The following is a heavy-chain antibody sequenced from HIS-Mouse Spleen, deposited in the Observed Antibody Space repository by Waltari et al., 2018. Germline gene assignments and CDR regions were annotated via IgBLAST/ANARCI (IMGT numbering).Heavy chain of an antibody. D-gene: IGHD3-22*01. CDR2: IYYSGST. J-gene: IGHJ4*02. CDR3: ARVEGVLSYYDSSGYYYFDY. V-gene: IGHV4-39*07. CDR1: GGSISSSSYY. Sequence: QLQLQESGPGLVKPSETLSLTCTVSGGSISSSSYYWGWIRPPPGKGLEWIGSIYYSGSTYYNPSLKSRVTISVDTSKNQFSLKLSSVTAADTAVYYCARVEGVLSYYDSSGYYYFDYWGQGTLVTVSS.